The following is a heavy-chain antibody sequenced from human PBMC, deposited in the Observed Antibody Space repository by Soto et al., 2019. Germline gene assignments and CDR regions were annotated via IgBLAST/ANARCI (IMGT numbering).Heavy chain of an antibody. CDR2: IYYSGST. D-gene: IGHD3-10*01. Sequence: PAGTPGLTCTVSGGSISSYYWSWIRQPPGKGLEWIGCIYYSGSTNYNPSLKSRVTISVDTSKNQFSLKLSSVTAAATAVYYCPRTPMVRDPGGYYYSGMDAWGQGTTVAV. CDR1: GGSISSYY. CDR3: PRTPMVRDPGGYYYSGMDA. V-gene: IGHV4-59*13. J-gene: IGHJ6*02.